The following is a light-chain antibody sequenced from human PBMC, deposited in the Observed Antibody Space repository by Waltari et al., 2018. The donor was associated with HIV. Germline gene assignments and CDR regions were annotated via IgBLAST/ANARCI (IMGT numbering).Light chain of an antibody. CDR1: KFNIGRNH. V-gene: IGLV1-44*01. CDR3: AAWDDNVDGL. J-gene: IGLJ3*02. Sequence: QSVLTQPPSAFGTPGQRVTIPCSGGKFNIGRNHVNWYQQLPGTAPKLLIYSNNLRPSGVPDRFSGSKSGTSASLAISGLQSEDEAVYYCAAWDDNVDGLFGGGTKLTVL. CDR2: SNN.